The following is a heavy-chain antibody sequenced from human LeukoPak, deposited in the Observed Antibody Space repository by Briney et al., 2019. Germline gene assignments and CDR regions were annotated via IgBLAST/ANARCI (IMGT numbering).Heavy chain of an antibody. D-gene: IGHD1-14*01. Sequence: GGSLRLSCAASGFSFSSYAMSWVRQAPGKGLGWVSAIGGSDGSTYYADSVKGRFTISRDNSKNTLYLQMNSLRAEDTAIYYCAKFAGMNWFDPWGQGTLVTVSS. V-gene: IGHV3-23*01. CDR3: AKFAGMNWFDP. CDR2: IGGSDGST. CDR1: GFSFSSYA. J-gene: IGHJ5*02.